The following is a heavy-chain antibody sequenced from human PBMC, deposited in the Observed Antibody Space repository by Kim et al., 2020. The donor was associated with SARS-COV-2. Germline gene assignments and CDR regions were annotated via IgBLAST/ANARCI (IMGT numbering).Heavy chain of an antibody. Sequence: ASVKVSCKASGYTFTSYDINWVRQATGQGLEWMGWMNPNRGNTGYAQKFQGRVTMTRNTSISTAYMELSSLRSEDTAVYYCATREGQWLVRYYYGMDVWGQGTTVTVSS. V-gene: IGHV1-8*01. CDR3: ATREGQWLVRYYYGMDV. D-gene: IGHD6-19*01. J-gene: IGHJ6*02. CDR1: GYTFTSYD. CDR2: MNPNRGNT.